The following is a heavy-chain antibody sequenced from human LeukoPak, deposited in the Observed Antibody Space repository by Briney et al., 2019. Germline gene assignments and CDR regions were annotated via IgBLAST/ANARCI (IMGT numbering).Heavy chain of an antibody. Sequence: GSLRLSCAASGFTLSSYAMHWVRQAPSKGLEWVAVISYDGSNKYYADSVKGRFTISRDNSKNTLYLQMNSLRAEDTAVYYCAREAYGRRFDPWGQGTLVTVSS. CDR1: GFTLSSYA. CDR3: AREAYGRRFDP. V-gene: IGHV3-30*04. CDR2: ISYDGSNK. D-gene: IGHD3-10*01. J-gene: IGHJ5*02.